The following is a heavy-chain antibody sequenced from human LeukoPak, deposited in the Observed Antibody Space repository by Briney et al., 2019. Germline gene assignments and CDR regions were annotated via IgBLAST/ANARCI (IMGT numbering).Heavy chain of an antibody. V-gene: IGHV3-30*18. CDR2: ISYDGSNK. D-gene: IGHD3-10*01. Sequence: GGSLRLSCAASGFTFSSYGMHWVRQAPGKGLEGVAVISYDGSNKYYADSVKGRFTISRDNSKNTLYLQMNSLRAEDTAVYYCAKDQGLWFGELFLFDYWGQGTLVTVSS. CDR1: GFTFSSYG. CDR3: AKDQGLWFGELFLFDY. J-gene: IGHJ4*02.